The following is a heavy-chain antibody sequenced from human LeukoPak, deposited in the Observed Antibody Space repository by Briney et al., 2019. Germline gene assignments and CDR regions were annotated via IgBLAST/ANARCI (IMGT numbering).Heavy chain of an antibody. CDR3: ARGRGQLPSAYYYYMDV. V-gene: IGHV3-20*04. D-gene: IGHD6-13*01. J-gene: IGHJ6*03. CDR1: EFTFSSFT. Sequence: GGSLRLSCTASEFTFSSFTMNWVRQAPGKGLEWVSGINWNGGSTGYADSVKGRFTISRDNAKNSLYLQMNSLRAEDTALYYCARGRGQLPSAYYYYMDVWGKGTTVTVSS. CDR2: INWNGGST.